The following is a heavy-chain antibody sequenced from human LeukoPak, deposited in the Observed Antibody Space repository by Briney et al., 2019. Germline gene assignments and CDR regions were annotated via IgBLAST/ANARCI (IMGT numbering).Heavy chain of an antibody. CDR2: INNDGNST. V-gene: IGHV3-74*01. CDR1: GFTFSSYW. CDR3: ARVRSAAAVDY. Sequence: GGSLRLSCAASGFTFSSYWMHWVRQAPGRGLVWVSRINNDGNSTSYADSVKGRFTISRDNAKNTLHLQMNSLRAEDTAVYYCARVRSAAAVDYWGQGTLVTVSS. J-gene: IGHJ4*02.